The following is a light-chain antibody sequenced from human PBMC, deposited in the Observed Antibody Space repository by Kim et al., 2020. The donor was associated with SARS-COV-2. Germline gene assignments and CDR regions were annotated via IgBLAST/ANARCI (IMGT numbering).Light chain of an antibody. CDR1: KLGNKY. V-gene: IGLV3-1*01. J-gene: IGLJ1*01. CDR2: QDQ. Sequence: SYELTQPPSVSVSPGQTARITCSGDKLGNKYASCYQQKPGQSPVLVVYQDQKRPSGIPERFSGSNSGNTATLTITGTQAMDEADYYCQAWDRNTGVFGTGTKVTVL. CDR3: QAWDRNTGV.